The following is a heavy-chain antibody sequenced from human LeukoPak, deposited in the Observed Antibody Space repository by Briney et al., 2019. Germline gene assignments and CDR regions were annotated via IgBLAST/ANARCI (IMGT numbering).Heavy chain of an antibody. CDR3: ARGGRAFDV. V-gene: IGHV4-30-2*01. CDR2: IYHSGST. CDR1: GGSISSGGYS. J-gene: IGHJ3*01. Sequence: SETLSLTCAVSGGSISSGGYSWSWIRQPPGKGLEWIGYIYHSGSTYYNPSLKSRVTISVDRSKNHFSLNLNSVTAADTSVYYCARGGRAFDVWGQGTLISVSP.